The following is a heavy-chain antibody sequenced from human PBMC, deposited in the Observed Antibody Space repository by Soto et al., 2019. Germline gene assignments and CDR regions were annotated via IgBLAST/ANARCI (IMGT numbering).Heavy chain of an antibody. CDR1: GFTFSSYW. CDR2: IKQDGSEK. V-gene: IGHV3-7*01. J-gene: IGHJ6*02. Sequence: PGGSLRLSCAASGFTFSSYWMSWVRQAPGKGLEWVANIKQDGSEKYYVDSVKGRFTISRDNAKNSLYLQMNSLRAEDTAVYYRAREGTPTGYYYYYGMDVWGQGTTVTVSS. CDR3: AREGTPTGYYYYYGMDV. D-gene: IGHD1-7*01.